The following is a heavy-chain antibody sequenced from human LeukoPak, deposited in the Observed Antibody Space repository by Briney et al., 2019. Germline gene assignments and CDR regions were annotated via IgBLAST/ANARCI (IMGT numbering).Heavy chain of an antibody. CDR2: IYYSGST. CDR1: GGSISSYY. CDR3: ARGAMHRGYYFDY. D-gene: IGHD2-21*01. Sequence: SETLSLTCTVSGGSISSYYWSWIRQPLGKGLEWIGYIYYSGSTNYNPSLKSRVTISVDTSKNQFSLKLSSVTAADTAVYYCARGAMHRGYYFDYWGQGTLVTVSS. V-gene: IGHV4-59*01. J-gene: IGHJ4*02.